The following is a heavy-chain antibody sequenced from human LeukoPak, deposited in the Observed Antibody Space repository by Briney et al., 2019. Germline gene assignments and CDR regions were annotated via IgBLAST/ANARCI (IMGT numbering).Heavy chain of an antibody. V-gene: IGHV4-61*02. J-gene: IGHJ4*02. CDR3: ARHASPDIVIVPAATFDY. Sequence: PSQTLSLTCTVSGGSISSGSYYWSWIRQPVGKGLEWIGRIYTSGSTNYNPSLKSRVTISVDTSKNQFSLKLSSVTAADTAVYYCARHASPDIVIVPAATFDYWGQGTLVTVSS. D-gene: IGHD2-2*01. CDR1: GGSISSGSYY. CDR2: IYTSGST.